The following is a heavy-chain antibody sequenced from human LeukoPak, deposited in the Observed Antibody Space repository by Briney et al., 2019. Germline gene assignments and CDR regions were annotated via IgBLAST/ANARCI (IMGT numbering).Heavy chain of an antibody. CDR2: IYTSGST. J-gene: IGHJ5*02. V-gene: IGHV4-4*07. CDR1: GGSISNYY. CDR3: AKLEGARVDP. Sequence: SETLSLTCTVSGGSISNYYWAWIRQPAGKGLEWIGRIYTSGSTDYNPSLKSRVTMSVDTSKNQFSLKLSSVTAADTAVYYCAKLEGARVDPWGQGTLVTVSS. D-gene: IGHD1-26*01.